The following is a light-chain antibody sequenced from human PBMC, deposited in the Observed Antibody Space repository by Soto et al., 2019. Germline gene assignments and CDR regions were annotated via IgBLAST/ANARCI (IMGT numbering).Light chain of an antibody. CDR2: EVS. J-gene: IGLJ1*01. CDR1: SSDVGGYNY. CDR3: SSYTSSSTYV. Sequence: QSALTQPPSASGSPGQSVTISCTGTSSDVGGYNYVSWYQQHPGKDPKLMIYEVSNRPSGVSNRFSGSKSGNTASLTISGLQAEDEADYYCSSYTSSSTYVFGTGAKVTVL. V-gene: IGLV2-14*01.